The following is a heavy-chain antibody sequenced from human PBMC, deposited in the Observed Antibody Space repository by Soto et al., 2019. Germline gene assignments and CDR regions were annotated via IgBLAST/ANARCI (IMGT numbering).Heavy chain of an antibody. J-gene: IGHJ6*02. Sequence: GESLKISCKGSGYSFTSYWIGWVRQMPGKGLEWVGIIYPGDSDTRYSPSFQGQVTISADKSISTAYLQWSSLKASDTAMYYCARHVRAAAGYYYYYYGMDVWGQGTTVTVSS. CDR3: ARHVRAAAGYYYYYYGMDV. CDR1: GYSFTSYW. CDR2: IYPGDSDT. V-gene: IGHV5-51*01. D-gene: IGHD6-13*01.